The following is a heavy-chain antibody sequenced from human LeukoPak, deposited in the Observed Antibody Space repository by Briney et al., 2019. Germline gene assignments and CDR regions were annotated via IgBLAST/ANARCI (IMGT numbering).Heavy chain of an antibody. CDR1: GFTFSSYT. D-gene: IGHD6-13*01. V-gene: IGHV3-23*01. J-gene: IGHJ4*02. CDR3: ASSIAAAGTGLDY. CDR2: ISHIGGST. Sequence: GGSLRLSCAASGFTFSSYTMSWVRQAPGKGLEWVSGISHIGGSTYYADSVKGRFTISRDNSKNTLYLQMNSLRAEDTAVYYCASSIAAAGTGLDYWGQGTLVTVSS.